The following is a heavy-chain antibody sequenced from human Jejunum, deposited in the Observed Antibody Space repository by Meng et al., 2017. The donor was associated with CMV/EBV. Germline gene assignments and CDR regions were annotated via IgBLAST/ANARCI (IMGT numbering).Heavy chain of an antibody. CDR1: AGRVNNYA. J-gene: IGHJ4*02. V-gene: IGHV1-69*12. CDR2: IIAVFKTP. D-gene: IGHD2-8*01. CDR3: AKGFTNGWQPFDY. Sequence: QVLLVEAGAEVKMPWSSVYVSCNSSAGRVNNYALSLVRQAPGQGLEWMGGIIAVFKTPNYAQKFQGRLTISADASTGTTYMELTGLTSEDTAVYSCAKGFTNGWQPFDYWGQGTLVTVSS.